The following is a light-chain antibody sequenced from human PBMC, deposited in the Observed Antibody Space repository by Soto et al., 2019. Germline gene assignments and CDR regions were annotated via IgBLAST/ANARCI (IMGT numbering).Light chain of an antibody. V-gene: IGKV1-27*01. Sequence: DIQMTQTPPSLSASVGDRVTITCRASQAISKHLAWYQQKPGKVPKLLIYAASTLQSGVPSRFSGSGSGTDFTLTISSLQPEDVATYYCQKYDSAPLFTFGPGTRVDVK. CDR3: QKYDSAPLFT. J-gene: IGKJ3*01. CDR2: AAS. CDR1: QAISKH.